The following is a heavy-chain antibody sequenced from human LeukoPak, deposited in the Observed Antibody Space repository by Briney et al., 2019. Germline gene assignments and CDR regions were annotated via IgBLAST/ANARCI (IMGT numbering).Heavy chain of an antibody. CDR2: ITSSSSYI. Sequence: GSLRLSCAASGFAFSNYNMNWVRQAPGKGLEWVSSITSSSSYIYYVDSVKGRFTISRDNAKNSLYLQMNSLRAEDTAVYYCARDPGSGWYGDDYWGQGILVTVSS. CDR1: GFAFSNYN. J-gene: IGHJ4*02. D-gene: IGHD6-19*01. V-gene: IGHV3-21*01. CDR3: ARDPGSGWYGDDY.